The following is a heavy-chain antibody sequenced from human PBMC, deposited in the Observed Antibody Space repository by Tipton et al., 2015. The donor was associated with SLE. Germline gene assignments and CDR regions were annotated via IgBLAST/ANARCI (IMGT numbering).Heavy chain of an antibody. J-gene: IGHJ6*02. CDR3: AREWDWGYGSGSYYYYYGMDV. V-gene: IGHV3-49*03. CDR2: IRSKAYGGTT. CDR1: GFTFGDYA. Sequence: QLVQSGGGLVQPGRSLRLSCTASGFTFGDYAMSWFRQAPGKGLEWVGFIRSKAYGGTTEYAASVKGRFTISRDDSKSIAYLQMNSLRAEDTAVYYCAREWDWGYGSGSYYYYYGMDVWGQGTTVTVSS. D-gene: IGHD3-10*01.